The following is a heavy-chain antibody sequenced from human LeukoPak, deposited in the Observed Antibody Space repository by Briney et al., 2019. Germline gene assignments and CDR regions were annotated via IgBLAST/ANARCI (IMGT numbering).Heavy chain of an antibody. Sequence: PGGSLRLSCAASGFTFSSSGMHWVRQAPGKGLEWVAFIRYDGSNKYYADSVKGRFTISRDNSKNTLYLQMNSLRAEDTAVYYCARGGAEMATVTSSYYYYYYMDVWGKGTTVTVSS. V-gene: IGHV3-30*02. CDR1: GFTFSSSG. J-gene: IGHJ6*03. CDR2: IRYDGSNK. CDR3: ARGGAEMATVTSSYYYYYYMDV. D-gene: IGHD4-11*01.